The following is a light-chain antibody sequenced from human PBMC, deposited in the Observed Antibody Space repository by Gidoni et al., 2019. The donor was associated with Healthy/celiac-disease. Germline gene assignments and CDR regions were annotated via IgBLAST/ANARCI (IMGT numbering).Light chain of an antibody. V-gene: IGKV1-33*01. Sequence: QMTQSPSSLSASVGDRVTITGQASQDISNYLDWYQQKPGKAPKLLIYDASNLETGVPSRFSGSGSGTDFTFTISRLQPDDFATYYCQQYDPLPLFGPGTKVEIK. CDR1: QDISNY. CDR2: DAS. J-gene: IGKJ3*01. CDR3: QQYDPLPL.